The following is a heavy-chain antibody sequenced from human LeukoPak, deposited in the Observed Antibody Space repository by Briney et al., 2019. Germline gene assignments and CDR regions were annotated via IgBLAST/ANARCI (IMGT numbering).Heavy chain of an antibody. J-gene: IGHJ4*02. Sequence: KPSETLSLTCTVSGVSISNYYWSWLRQPPGKGLEWVGYIYYSGSNNYYPSHYNPSLMSRVTISVDTPKTQISLKLSSVTAADTAVYYCARGGLYDSSGYRYPEGYFDYWGQGTLVTVSS. CDR2: IYYSGSNNYYPS. CDR3: ARGGLYDSSGYRYPEGYFDY. CDR1: GVSISNYY. D-gene: IGHD3-22*01. V-gene: IGHV4-59*01.